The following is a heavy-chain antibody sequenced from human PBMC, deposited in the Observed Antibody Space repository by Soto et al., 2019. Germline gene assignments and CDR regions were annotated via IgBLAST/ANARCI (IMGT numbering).Heavy chain of an antibody. CDR1: GFTFDDYT. Sequence: EVQLVESGGVVVQPGGSLRLSCAASGFTFDDYTMHWVRQAPGKGLEWVSLISWDGGSTYYADSVKGRFTISRDNSKNSLYLQMNSLRTEDTALYYCAKGNLLGYCSGGSCYGLFDYWGQGTLVTVSS. J-gene: IGHJ4*02. V-gene: IGHV3-43*01. D-gene: IGHD2-15*01. CDR2: ISWDGGST. CDR3: AKGNLLGYCSGGSCYGLFDY.